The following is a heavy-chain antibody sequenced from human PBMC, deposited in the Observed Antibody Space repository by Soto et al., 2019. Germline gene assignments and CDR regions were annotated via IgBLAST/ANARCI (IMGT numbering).Heavy chain of an antibody. D-gene: IGHD6-19*01. J-gene: IGHJ6*02. CDR1: GYTFTGYY. CDR3: ARVEVFGLSGWFSGGYYYYGMDV. CDR2: INPNSGGT. Sequence: ASVKVSCKASGYTFTGYYMHWVRQAPGQGLEWMGWINPNSGGTNYAQKFQGRVTMTRDTSISTAYMELSRLRSDDTAAYYCARVEVFGLSGWFSGGYYYYGMDVWGQGTTVTVSS. V-gene: IGHV1-2*02.